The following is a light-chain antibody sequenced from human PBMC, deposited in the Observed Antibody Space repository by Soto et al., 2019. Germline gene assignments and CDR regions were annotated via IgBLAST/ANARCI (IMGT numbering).Light chain of an antibody. CDR3: QQSYSPPYT. V-gene: IGKV1-39*01. CDR1: QSISIY. Sequence: DIQVTQSPSSLSASVGDRVTITCRASQSISIYLNWYQQKPGKAPELLISAASRLQGGVPSRFSGRGSGTGFTLTISGLQPEDFTDYYCQQSYSPPYTFGQGTKLEIK. CDR2: AAS. J-gene: IGKJ2*01.